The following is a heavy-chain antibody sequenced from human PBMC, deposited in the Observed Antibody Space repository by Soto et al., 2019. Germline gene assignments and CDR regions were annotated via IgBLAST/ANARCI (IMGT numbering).Heavy chain of an antibody. CDR3: ARNQDYCSGGSCYDQYYFDY. CDR1: GVTFSDYY. J-gene: IGHJ4*02. D-gene: IGHD2-15*01. CDR2: ISSSSSYT. V-gene: IGHV3-11*06. Sequence: PGRLLRLSCAASGVTFSDYYVSWIRQAPGKGLEWVSYISSSSSYTNYADSVKGRFTISRDNAKNSLCLQMNSLRAEDTAVYYCARNQDYCSGGSCYDQYYFDYWGQGTLVTVSS.